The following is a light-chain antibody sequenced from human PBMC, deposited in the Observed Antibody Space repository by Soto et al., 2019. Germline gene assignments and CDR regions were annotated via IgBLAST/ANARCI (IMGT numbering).Light chain of an antibody. V-gene: IGKV1-27*01. J-gene: IGKJ1*01. CDR3: QKYNSAPWT. CDR2: AAS. CDR1: QGISNY. Sequence: DIQMTQSPSSLSASLGDRVTITCRASQGISNYLAWYQQKPGKVPKLLIYAASTLQSGVPSRFSGSGSGTDLTLTISSQQPEDVATYYCQKYNSAPWTFGQGTKVEIK.